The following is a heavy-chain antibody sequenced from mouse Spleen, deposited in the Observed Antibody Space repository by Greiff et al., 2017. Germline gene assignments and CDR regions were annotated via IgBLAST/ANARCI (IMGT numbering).Heavy chain of an antibody. CDR3: ARESGDYTTATGYAMDY. J-gene: IGHJ4*01. CDR2: INPNYGTT. CDR1: GYSFTDYN. Sequence: VQLKESGPELVKPGASVKISCKASGYSFTDYNMNWVKQSNGKSLEWIGVINPNYGTTSYNQKFKGKATLTVDQSSSTAYMQLNSLTSEDSAVYYCARESGDYTTATGYAMDYWGQGTSVTVSS. V-gene: IGHV1-39*01. D-gene: IGHD1-2*01.